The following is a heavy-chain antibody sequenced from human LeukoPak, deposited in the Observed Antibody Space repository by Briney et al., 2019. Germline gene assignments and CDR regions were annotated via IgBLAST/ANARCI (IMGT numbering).Heavy chain of an antibody. D-gene: IGHD6-13*01. J-gene: IGHJ4*02. CDR2: IDPSDSYT. CDR3: ARSEVINIAAAADY. Sequence: PGESLKISCKGSGYSFTSYWISWVRQMPGKGLEWMGRIDPSDSYTNYSPSFQGHVTISADKSISTAYLQWSSLKASDTAMYYCARSEVINIAAAADYWGQGALVTVSS. CDR1: GYSFTSYW. V-gene: IGHV5-10-1*01.